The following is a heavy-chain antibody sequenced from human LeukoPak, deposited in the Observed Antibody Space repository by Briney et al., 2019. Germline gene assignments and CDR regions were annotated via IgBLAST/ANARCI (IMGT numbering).Heavy chain of an antibody. Sequence: PSQTLSLTCTVSGGSISSGSYYWSWIRQPAGKGLEWIGRIYTSGSTNYNPSLKSRVTISVDTSKNQFSLKLTSVTAADTAVYYCATWVVAGRNYFDYWGQGTLVTVSS. V-gene: IGHV4-61*02. CDR2: IYTSGST. CDR3: ATWVVAGRNYFDY. J-gene: IGHJ4*02. CDR1: GGSISSGSYY. D-gene: IGHD6-19*01.